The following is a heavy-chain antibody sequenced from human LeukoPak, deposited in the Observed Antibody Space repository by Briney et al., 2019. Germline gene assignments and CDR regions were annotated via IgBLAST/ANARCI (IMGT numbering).Heavy chain of an antibody. J-gene: IGHJ4*02. D-gene: IGHD4-17*01. V-gene: IGHV3-23*01. Sequence: GGSLRLSCAASGFTFSSSAMSWVRQVPGKGPEWVSGISASGGSTSYADSVRGRFTISRDNSKNTLYVQMNSLRDEDTAVYYCARAGGSTVSHSDYWGQGTLVTVSS. CDR1: GFTFSSSA. CDR2: ISASGGST. CDR3: ARAGGSTVSHSDY.